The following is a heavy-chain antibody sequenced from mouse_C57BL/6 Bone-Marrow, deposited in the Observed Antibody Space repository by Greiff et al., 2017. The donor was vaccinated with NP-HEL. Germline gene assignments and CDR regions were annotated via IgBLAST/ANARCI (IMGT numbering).Heavy chain of an antibody. Sequence: QVQLQQSGPELVKPGASVKFSCKASGYAFSSSWMNWVKQRPGKGLEWIGLIYPGDGDTNYNGKFKGKATLTVDKSSSTAYMQLSSLTSEDSAVFFCARWGGNYYGSRFYLDYWGQGTTLTGSS. D-gene: IGHD1-1*01. J-gene: IGHJ2*01. CDR1: GYAFSSSW. CDR3: ARWGGNYYGSRFYLDY. V-gene: IGHV1-82*01. CDR2: IYPGDGDT.